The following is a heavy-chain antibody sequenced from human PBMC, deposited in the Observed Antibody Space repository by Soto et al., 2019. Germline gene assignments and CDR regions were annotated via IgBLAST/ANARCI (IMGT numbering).Heavy chain of an antibody. J-gene: IGHJ4*02. V-gene: IGHV3-21*01. D-gene: IGHD6-13*01. CDR3: ARDKVAAAASDY. CDR1: GFTFSSYS. Sequence: EVQLVESGGGLVKPGGSLRLSCAASGFTFSSYSMNWVRQAPGKGLEWVSSISSSSSYIYYADSVKGRFTISRDNAKNSLYLQMNSRRAEDTAVYYCARDKVAAAASDYWGQGTLVTVSS. CDR2: ISSSSSYI.